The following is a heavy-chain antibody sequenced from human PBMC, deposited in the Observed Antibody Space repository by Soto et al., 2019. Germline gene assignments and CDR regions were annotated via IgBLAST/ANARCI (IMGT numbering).Heavy chain of an antibody. CDR3: VFYYVSGIPT. J-gene: IGHJ5*02. CDR2: INRDGSRT. V-gene: IGHV3-74*01. Sequence: GGSLRLSCAASGFTFSTYWMHWVRQAPGKGLVWVSCINRDGSRTIYADSVEGRSTISRDNAKNTLYLQMNSLRAEDTAVYYCVFYYVSGIPTWGQGTLVTVSS. CDR1: GFTFSTYW. D-gene: IGHD3-10*01.